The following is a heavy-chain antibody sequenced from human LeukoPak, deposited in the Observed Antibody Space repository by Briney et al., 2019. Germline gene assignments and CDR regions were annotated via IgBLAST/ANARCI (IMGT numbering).Heavy chain of an antibody. CDR2: INTYNGNT. CDR3: ARDFALDYYYGMDV. Sequence: GASVKVSSKASGYTFGNYGIGWVRQAPGQGLEWMGWINTYNGNTNYAQKLQGRVTMTTDTSTSTAYMELRSLRSDDTAVYYCARDFALDYYYGMDVWGQGTTVTVSS. J-gene: IGHJ6*02. V-gene: IGHV1-18*01. D-gene: IGHD3-3*01. CDR1: GYTFGNYG.